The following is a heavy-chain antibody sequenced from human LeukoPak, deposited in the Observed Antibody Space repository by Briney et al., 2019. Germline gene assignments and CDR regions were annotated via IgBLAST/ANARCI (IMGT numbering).Heavy chain of an antibody. Sequence: SETLSLTCTVSGGSINNYYWSWIRQPPGKGLEWIGYIYYSGRTNYNPSLKSRVSISVDTSKNQFSLKLSSVTAADTAVYYCARIVPYNYGYVDYWGQGTLVTVSS. CDR2: IYYSGRT. J-gene: IGHJ4*02. D-gene: IGHD5-18*01. V-gene: IGHV4-59*01. CDR1: GGSINNYY. CDR3: ARIVPYNYGYVDY.